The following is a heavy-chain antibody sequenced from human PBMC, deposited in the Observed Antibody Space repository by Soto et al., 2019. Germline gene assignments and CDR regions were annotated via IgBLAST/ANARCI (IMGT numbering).Heavy chain of an antibody. J-gene: IGHJ6*02. CDR2: ISAYNGNT. CDR3: ASGVRSSSTLNYYYYGMDV. Sequence: ASVKVSCKASGYTFTSYGISWVRQAPGQGLEWMGWISAYNGNTNYAQKLQGRVTMTTDTSTSTAYMELRSLRSDDTAVYYCASGVRSSSTLNYYYYGMDVWGQGTTVTVS. CDR1: GYTFTSYG. V-gene: IGHV1-18*01. D-gene: IGHD6-6*01.